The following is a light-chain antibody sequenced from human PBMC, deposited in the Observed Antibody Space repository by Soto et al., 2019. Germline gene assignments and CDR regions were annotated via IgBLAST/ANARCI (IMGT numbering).Light chain of an antibody. CDR1: QSVLYSSNNKNY. CDR3: QQYYSTPQN. J-gene: IGKJ2*01. V-gene: IGKV4-1*01. Sequence: DIVMTQSPDSLAVSLGERATINCKSSQSVLYSSNNKNYLAWYQQKPGQPPKLLIYWASTRESGVPDRFSGSGSGPDFTLTISSLQAEDVAVYYCQQYYSTPQNFGQGTKLEIK. CDR2: WAS.